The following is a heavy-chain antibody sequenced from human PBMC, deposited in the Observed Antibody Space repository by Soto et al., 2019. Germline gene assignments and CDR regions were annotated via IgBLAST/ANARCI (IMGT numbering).Heavy chain of an antibody. D-gene: IGHD2-15*01. CDR1: GGTFSSYA. V-gene: IGHV1-69*06. CDR2: IIPIFGTA. CDR3: AIDYIPPYCSGCSCQGLFDY. J-gene: IGHJ4*02. Sequence: QVQLVQSGAEVKKPGSSVKVSCKASGGTFSSYAISWVRQAPGQGLEWMGGIIPIFGTANYAQKFQGRVTITADKSTSTAYMELSSLRSEDTAVYYCAIDYIPPYCSGCSCQGLFDYWGQGTLVTVSS.